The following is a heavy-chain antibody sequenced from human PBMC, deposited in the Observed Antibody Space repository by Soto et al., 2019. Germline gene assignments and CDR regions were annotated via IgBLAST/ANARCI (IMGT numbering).Heavy chain of an antibody. D-gene: IGHD4-17*01. CDR2: ISYDGSNK. Sequence: GGSLRLSCAASGFTFSSYGMHWVRQAPGKGLEWVAVISYDGSNKYYADSVKGRFTISRDNSKNTLYLQMNSLRAEDTAVYYCAKGRYGDSAYYFDYWGQGTLVTVPQ. CDR3: AKGRYGDSAYYFDY. V-gene: IGHV3-30*18. CDR1: GFTFSSYG. J-gene: IGHJ4*02.